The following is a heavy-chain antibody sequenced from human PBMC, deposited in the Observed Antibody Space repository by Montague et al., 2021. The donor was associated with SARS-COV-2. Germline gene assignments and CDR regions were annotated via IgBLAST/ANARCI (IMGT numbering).Heavy chain of an antibody. CDR3: AGGISLFDP. V-gene: IGHV3-53*01. Sequence: SLRLSCAASGFSVRDYFIHWVRPAPGKGLEWVSVIYSGGYTYYADSVEGRFTISRDNAKNSLFLPMNSLRVEDTPVYYCAGGISLFDPWGQGTLVTVSS. CDR2: IYSGGYT. CDR1: GFSVRDYF. J-gene: IGHJ5*02.